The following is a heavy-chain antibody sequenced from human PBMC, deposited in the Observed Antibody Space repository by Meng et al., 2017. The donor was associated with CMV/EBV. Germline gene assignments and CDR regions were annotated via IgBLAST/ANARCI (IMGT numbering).Heavy chain of an antibody. J-gene: IGHJ4*02. D-gene: IGHD1-7*01. CDR2: IDPSDSDT. CDR3: ARLDIITGTTRSDY. CDR1: GFSLTSYW. Sequence: SGFSLTSYWISWGRQRPRKGLEWVGRIDPSDSDTNYSPSFQGHVTISADKSISTAYLQWSSLKASDTAMYYCARLDIITGTTRSDYWGQGTLVTVSS. V-gene: IGHV5-10-1*01.